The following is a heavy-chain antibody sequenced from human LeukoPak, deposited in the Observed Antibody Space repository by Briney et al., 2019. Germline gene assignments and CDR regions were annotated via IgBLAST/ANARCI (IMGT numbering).Heavy chain of an antibody. J-gene: IGHJ4*02. CDR2: IYYSGST. CDR1: GGSISSGDYY. D-gene: IGHD6-19*01. CDR3: ARHAEYNSGWHFYLDH. V-gene: IGHV4-30-4*08. Sequence: SETLSLTCTVSGGSISSGDYYWGWIRQPPGKGLEWIGYIYYSGSTYYNPSLKSRVTISVDTSKNQFSLRLNSVTAADTAVYYCARHAEYNSGWHFYLDHWGQGILVTVSS.